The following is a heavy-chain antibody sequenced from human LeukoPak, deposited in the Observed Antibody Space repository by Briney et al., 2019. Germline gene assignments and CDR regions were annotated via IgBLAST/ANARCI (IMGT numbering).Heavy chain of an antibody. CDR2: IKQDGSEK. Sequence: PGGSLRLSCAASGFTFSSYAMSWVRQAPGKGLEWVANIKQDGSEKYYLDSLEGRFTISRDNAKNSVYLQINRLRAEDTAVYYCARRGTIAVPVFWFDPWGQGTLVIVSS. D-gene: IGHD6-19*01. CDR1: GFTFSSYA. CDR3: ARRGTIAVPVFWFDP. V-gene: IGHV3-7*01. J-gene: IGHJ5*02.